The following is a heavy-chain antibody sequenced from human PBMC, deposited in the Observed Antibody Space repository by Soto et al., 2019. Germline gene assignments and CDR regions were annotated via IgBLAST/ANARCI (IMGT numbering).Heavy chain of an antibody. D-gene: IGHD6-6*01. CDR1: RCVYIGDG. CDR2: ITGSGRST. V-gene: IGHV3-23*01. J-gene: IGHJ6*02. Sequence: LRRCGAVGRCVYIGDGSNCNHKAPGKGLEWVSVITGSGRSTFYADSVKGRFTISRDNSKRTLYLQMNAMRVDDTAVYHCAKEYYTSSSEWRYYYGIHVWAQGTAVPVS. CDR3: AKEYYTSSSEWRYYYGIHV.